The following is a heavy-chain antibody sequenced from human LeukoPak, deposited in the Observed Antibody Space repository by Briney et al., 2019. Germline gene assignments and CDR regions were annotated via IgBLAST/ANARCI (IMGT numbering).Heavy chain of an antibody. D-gene: IGHD4-11*01. CDR1: GFTFSSYA. V-gene: IGHV3-23*01. CDR2: ISGSGGST. CDR3: AKAATVTTLYSWFDP. J-gene: IGHJ5*02. Sequence: SGGSLRLSCAASGFTFSSYAMSWVRQAPGKGLEWVSAISGSGGSTYYADSVKGRFTISRDNSKNTLYLQMNSLRAEDTAVYYCAKAATVTTLYSWFDPWGQGTLVTVSS.